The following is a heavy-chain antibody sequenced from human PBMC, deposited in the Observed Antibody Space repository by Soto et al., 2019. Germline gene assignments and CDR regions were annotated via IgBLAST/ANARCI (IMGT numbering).Heavy chain of an antibody. D-gene: IGHD5-12*01. J-gene: IGHJ6*02. CDR1: GGTFSSYA. CDR2: IIPIFGTA. V-gene: IGHV1-69*01. Sequence: QVQLVQSGAEVKKPGSSVKVSCKASGGTFSSYAISWVRQAPGQGLEWMGGIIPIFGTANYAQKFQGRVTITADESTSTAYMELSSLRSEDTAVYYCARSGGYSGYEYYYYGMDVWGQGTTVTVSS. CDR3: ARSGGYSGYEYYYYGMDV.